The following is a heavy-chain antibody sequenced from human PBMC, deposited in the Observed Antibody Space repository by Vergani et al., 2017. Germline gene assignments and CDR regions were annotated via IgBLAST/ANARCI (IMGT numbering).Heavy chain of an antibody. CDR2: ISYDGTQK. CDR1: GFTSSYYG. J-gene: IGHJ1*01. CDR3: ATKSCSTPGCQIGYFRE. V-gene: IGHV3-30*03. D-gene: IGHD2-2*01. Sequence: QVHLVESGGGVVQPGRSLRLSCVVSGFTSSYYGMHWVRQAPGKGLEWVAVISYDGTQKYYADSVKGRFTISRDNSKCTLYLQMNSLRTEDTAVYYCATKSCSTPGCQIGYFREWGQGTLVTVSS.